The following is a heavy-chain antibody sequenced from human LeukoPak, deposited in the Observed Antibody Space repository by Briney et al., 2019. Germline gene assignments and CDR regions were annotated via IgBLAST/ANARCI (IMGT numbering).Heavy chain of an antibody. D-gene: IGHD6-13*01. CDR3: TRSDSSSWENDY. CDR2: IANSGGT. V-gene: IGHV1-2*02. Sequence: ASVKVSCKASGYTFIAYYMHWVRQAPGQGLEWMGWIANSGGTRYAQKFLGRVTMTRDTSISTAYMEVSGLTSDDTAVYYCTRSDSSSWENDYWGQGTLVTVSS. J-gene: IGHJ4*02. CDR1: GYTFIAYY.